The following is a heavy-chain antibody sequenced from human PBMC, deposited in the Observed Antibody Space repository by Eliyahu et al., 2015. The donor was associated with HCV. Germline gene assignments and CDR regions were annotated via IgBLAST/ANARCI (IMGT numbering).Heavy chain of an antibody. CDR3: ARDRVSVAGSGSYFEY. CDR1: GYTFTSYA. CDR2: INAGNGNT. J-gene: IGHJ4*02. D-gene: IGHD3-10*01. Sequence: QVQLVQSGAEVKKPGASLKVSCKASGYTFTSYAIHWVRQAPGQSLEWMGWINAGNGNTKYSQKFQGRLTITRDTSASTAYMDLSSLRSADTAVYYCARDRVSVAGSGSYFEYWGQGTLVTVSS. V-gene: IGHV1-3*01.